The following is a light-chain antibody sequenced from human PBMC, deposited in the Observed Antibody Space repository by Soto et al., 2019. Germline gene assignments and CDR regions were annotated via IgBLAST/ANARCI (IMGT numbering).Light chain of an antibody. CDR3: AAWDDSLSGRV. CDR2: RNN. V-gene: IGLV1-47*01. CDR1: SSNIGRNY. Sequence: QAVVTQPPSASGTPGQRVTISCSGSSSNIGRNYVYWYQQLPGTAPKLLIYRNNQRPSGVPDRFSGSKSGTSASLAISGLRSEDEADYYCAAWDDSLSGRVFGTGTKVTVL. J-gene: IGLJ1*01.